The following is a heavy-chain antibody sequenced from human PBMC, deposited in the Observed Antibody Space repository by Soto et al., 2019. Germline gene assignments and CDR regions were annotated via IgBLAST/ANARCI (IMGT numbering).Heavy chain of an antibody. J-gene: IGHJ5*02. CDR1: GYTLTELS. CDR3: AAAGSIAARGWFGP. Sequence: GASVKVSCKVSGYTLTELSMHWVRQAPGKGLEWMGGFDPEDGETIYAQKLQGRVTMAEDRSTDTVYMELSSLRFEDTAVYYCAAAGSIAARGWFGPWGQGTLVTVCS. V-gene: IGHV1-24*01. CDR2: FDPEDGET. D-gene: IGHD6-6*01.